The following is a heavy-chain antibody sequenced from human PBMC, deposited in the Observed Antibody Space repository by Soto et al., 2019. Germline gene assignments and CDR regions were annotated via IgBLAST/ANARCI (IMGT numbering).Heavy chain of an antibody. CDR3: AKSRYSDSSGDCYDY. CDR1: AFTFNNYA. J-gene: IGHJ4*02. V-gene: IGHV3-23*01. Sequence: EVQLLESGGGLVQPGGSLSLSCAASAFTFNNYAMSWVRQAPGKGLEWVSGIGGSGRTTYYADSVKGRFTIPRDNSNNTLFLQMNSLRAEDTAVYYCAKSRYSDSSGDCYDYWGQGTLVTVSS. CDR2: IGGSGRTT. D-gene: IGHD3-22*01.